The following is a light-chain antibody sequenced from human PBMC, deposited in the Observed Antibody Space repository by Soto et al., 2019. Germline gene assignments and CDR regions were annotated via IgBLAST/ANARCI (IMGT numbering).Light chain of an antibody. CDR1: SSDVGGYNY. CDR2: EVS. J-gene: IGLJ1*01. Sequence: QSALTQPPSASGSHGQSVTISCAGTSSDVGGYNYVSWYQQYPGKVPKLMIYEVSERPSGVPDRFSGFKSGNTAFLTVSGLQAEDEADYYCLSYADTAYVFGTGTKLTVL. CDR3: LSYADTAYV. V-gene: IGLV2-8*01.